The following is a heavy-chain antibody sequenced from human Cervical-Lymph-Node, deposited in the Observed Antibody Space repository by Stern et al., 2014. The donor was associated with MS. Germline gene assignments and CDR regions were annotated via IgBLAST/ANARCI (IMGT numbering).Heavy chain of an antibody. Sequence: EVQLVESGPKVNRPGASLKTSCQASGDTFTSYRLGWERTMPGKGLEWSAILFPGATDLGYRPSFHCQITTSAYQHSIHAPLEWIAIIFLGGSVIRYSPSFQGQVTIAADKPSSTAYLQWNNLKASDTAIYYCARQRYFDYWGQGTLVTVSS. V-gene: IGHV5-51*01. J-gene: IGHJ4*02. CDR2: LFPGATDL. D-gene: IGHD1/OR15-1a*01. CDR1: GDTFTSYR. CDR3: SPSFQGQVTIAADKPSSTAYLQWNNLKASDTAIYYCARQRYFDY.